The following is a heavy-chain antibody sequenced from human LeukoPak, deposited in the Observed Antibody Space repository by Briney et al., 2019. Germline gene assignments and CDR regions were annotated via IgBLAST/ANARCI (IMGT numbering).Heavy chain of an antibody. CDR1: GYTFTSYD. D-gene: IGHD5-12*01. J-gene: IGHJ4*02. Sequence: ASVKVSCKASGYTFTSYDFNWVRQATGQRPEWMGWMSPNSGDTGYAQKFQDRVTMTRNTSISTAYMELSSLRSDDTAVYYCARRHLSGYASDYWGQGTLVTVSS. V-gene: IGHV1-8*01. CDR2: MSPNSGDT. CDR3: ARRHLSGYASDY.